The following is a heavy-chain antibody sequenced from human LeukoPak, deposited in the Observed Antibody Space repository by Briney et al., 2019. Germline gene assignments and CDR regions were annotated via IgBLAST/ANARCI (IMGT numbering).Heavy chain of an antibody. J-gene: IGHJ5*02. Sequence: SETLSLTCAVSGYSISSGYYWGWIRPPPGKGLEWIGSIYYSGSTYYNPSLKSRVTISVDTSKNQFSLKLSSVTAADTAVYYCAREGEYSSTYNWFDPWGQGTLVTVSS. CDR1: GYSISSGYY. CDR3: AREGEYSSTYNWFDP. D-gene: IGHD6-6*01. CDR2: IYYSGST. V-gene: IGHV4-38-2*02.